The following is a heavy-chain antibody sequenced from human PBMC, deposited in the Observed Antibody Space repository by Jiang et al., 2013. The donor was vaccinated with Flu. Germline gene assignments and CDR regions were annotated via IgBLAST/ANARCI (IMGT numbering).Heavy chain of an antibody. CDR3: ARWGYSGYDVGNWFDP. Sequence: GAEVKKPGASVKVSCKASGYTFTSYAMHWVRQAPGQRLEWMGWINAGNGNTKYSQKFQGRVTITGDTSASTAYMELSSLRSEDTAVYYCARWGYSGYDVGNWFDPWGQGTLVTVSS. V-gene: IGHV1-3*01. D-gene: IGHD5-12*01. CDR1: GYTFTSYA. J-gene: IGHJ5*02. CDR2: INAGNGNT.